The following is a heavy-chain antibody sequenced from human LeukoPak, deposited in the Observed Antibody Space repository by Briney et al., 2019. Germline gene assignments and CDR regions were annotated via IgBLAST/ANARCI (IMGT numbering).Heavy chain of an antibody. V-gene: IGHV4-34*01. D-gene: IGHD3-10*01. CDR1: GGSFSGYH. CDR2: IDPYGGS. Sequence: SETLSLTCGVYGGSFSGYHWSWIRQTPGEGLEWIGEIDPYGGSSYNPSLKSRVTISVDTSKNQFSLKLNSVTAADTALYYCARHVSGRWFGDDYPYYADVWGKGTTVTISS. CDR3: ARHVSGRWFGDDYPYYADV. J-gene: IGHJ6*03.